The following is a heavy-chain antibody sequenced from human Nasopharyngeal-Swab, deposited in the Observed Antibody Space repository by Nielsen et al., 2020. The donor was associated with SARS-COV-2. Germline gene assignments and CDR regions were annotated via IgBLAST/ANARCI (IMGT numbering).Heavy chain of an antibody. CDR2: ISAYNGNT. CDR3: ARDGIAVAGNGFDY. D-gene: IGHD6-19*01. V-gene: IGHV1-18*01. J-gene: IGHJ4*02. CDR1: GYTFTSYG. Sequence: ASVQVSCKASGYTFTSYGISWVRQAPGQGLEWMGWISAYNGNTNYAQKLQGSVTMTTDTSTSTAYMELRSLRADDTAVYYWARDGIAVAGNGFDYWGQGTLVTVSS.